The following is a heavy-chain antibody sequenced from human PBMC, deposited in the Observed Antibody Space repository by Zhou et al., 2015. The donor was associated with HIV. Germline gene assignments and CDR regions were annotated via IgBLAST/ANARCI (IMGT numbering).Heavy chain of an antibody. D-gene: IGHD3-16*01. CDR2: LGGSGTST. Sequence: QVQLVESGGGVVQPGRSLRLSCATSGFTFSRSAMHWVRQAPGKGLEWVSSVLGGSGTSTRYADSVKGRFTISRDKSKNTVYLQMNSLRAEDTAIYYCGKTSYRGDAYWGQGTLVTVSS. CDR1: GFTFSRSA. J-gene: IGHJ4*02. V-gene: IGHV3-NL1*01. CDR3: GKTSYRGDAY.